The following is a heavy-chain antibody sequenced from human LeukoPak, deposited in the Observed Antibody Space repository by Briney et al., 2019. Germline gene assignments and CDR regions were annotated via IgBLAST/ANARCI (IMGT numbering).Heavy chain of an antibody. CDR1: GFTFSSYA. J-gene: IGHJ4*02. Sequence: TGGSLRLSCAASGFTFSSYAMSWVRQAPGKGLEWVSAISGSGGSTYYADSVKGRFTISRDNSKNTLYLQMNSLRAEDTAVYYCAELFEGGAAASFDYWGQGTLVTVSS. D-gene: IGHD6-13*01. V-gene: IGHV3-23*01. CDR2: ISGSGGST. CDR3: AELFEGGAAASFDY.